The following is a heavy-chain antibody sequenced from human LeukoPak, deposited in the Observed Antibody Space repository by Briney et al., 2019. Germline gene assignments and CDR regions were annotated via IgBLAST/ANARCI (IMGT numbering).Heavy chain of an antibody. CDR1: GGSLSINY. D-gene: IGHD2-21*02. J-gene: IGHJ4*02. Sequence: SETLSLTCTVSGGSLSINYWSWIRQPAGKGLEWIGRIYSGGSTNYNPSLKSRVTMSVDTSKNQFSLKLTSVTSADTAVYYCTRAGWGVTAIDYWGQGTLVTVSS. V-gene: IGHV4-4*07. CDR3: TRAGWGVTAIDY. CDR2: IYSGGST.